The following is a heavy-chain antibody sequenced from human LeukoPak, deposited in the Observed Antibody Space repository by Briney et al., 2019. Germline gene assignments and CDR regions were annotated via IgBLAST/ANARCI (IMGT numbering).Heavy chain of an antibody. D-gene: IGHD6-19*01. Sequence: SETLSLTCTVSGGSISSSSFYWGWIRQPPGKGLEWIGSIYYYGSTYYNPSLKSRVTISVDTSKNQFSLKLSSVTAADTAVYYCARQGVAVAGYNFDYWGQGTLVTVSS. CDR2: IYYYGST. J-gene: IGHJ4*02. V-gene: IGHV4-39*07. CDR1: GGSISSSSFY. CDR3: ARQGVAVAGYNFDY.